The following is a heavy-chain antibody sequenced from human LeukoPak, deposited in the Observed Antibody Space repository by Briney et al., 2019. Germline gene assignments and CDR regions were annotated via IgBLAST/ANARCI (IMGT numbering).Heavy chain of an antibody. V-gene: IGHV3-33*01. CDR1: GYTFTGYY. D-gene: IGHD3-22*01. CDR3: ARGGGDYYDSSGYPYYFDY. J-gene: IGHJ4*02. Sequence: SCKASGYTFTGYYMHWVRQAPGKGLEWVAVIWYDGSNKYYADSVKGRFTISRDNSKNTLYLQMNSLRAEDTAVYYCARGGGDYYDSSGYPYYFDYWGQGTLVTVSS. CDR2: IWYDGSNK.